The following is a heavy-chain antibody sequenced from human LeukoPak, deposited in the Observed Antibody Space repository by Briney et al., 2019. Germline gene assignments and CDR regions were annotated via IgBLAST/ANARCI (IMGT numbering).Heavy chain of an antibody. CDR1: GFTFSNYA. V-gene: IGHV3-64*02. J-gene: IGHJ4*02. CDR2: ISDNGGNT. Sequence: GGSLRLSCAASGFTFSNYAMHWVRQAPGKGLEYVSAISDNGGNTYYADSVKGRVIISRDNSRNTLYPQMGSLRPEDTAVYYCARGWYDDFWGQGTLVTVSS. D-gene: IGHD6-13*01. CDR3: ARGWYDDF.